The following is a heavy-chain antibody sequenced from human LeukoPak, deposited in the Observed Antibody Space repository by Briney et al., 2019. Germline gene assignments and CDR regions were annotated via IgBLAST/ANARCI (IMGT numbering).Heavy chain of an antibody. CDR3: ARANGDLWVDY. V-gene: IGHV3-74*01. J-gene: IGHJ4*02. D-gene: IGHD4-17*01. CDR2: INSDGRST. Sequence: GGSLRLSCAASGFTFSSYWMHWVRQAPGKGLVWVSRINSDGRSTIYADSVKGRFTISRDNARNTLYLQMNSLRAEDTAVYYCARANGDLWVDYWGQGTLVAVSS. CDR1: GFTFSSYW.